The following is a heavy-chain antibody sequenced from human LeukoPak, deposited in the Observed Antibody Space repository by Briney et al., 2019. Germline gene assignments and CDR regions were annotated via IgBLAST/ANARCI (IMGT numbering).Heavy chain of an antibody. D-gene: IGHD1-26*01. V-gene: IGHV3-20*04. J-gene: IGHJ4*02. CDR3: ASGGIYYGAAFDF. CDR1: GFTFSSYG. CDR2: INWNGGST. Sequence: PGGTLRLSCAASGFTFSSYGMSWVRQAPGKGLEWVSGINWNGGSTGYADSVKGRFTISRDNAKNSLYLQMNGLRAEDTALYYCASGGIYYGAAFDFWGQGTLITVSS.